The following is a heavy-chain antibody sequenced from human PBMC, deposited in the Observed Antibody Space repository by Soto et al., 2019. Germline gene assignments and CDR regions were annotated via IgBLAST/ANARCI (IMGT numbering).Heavy chain of an antibody. V-gene: IGHV3-74*01. D-gene: IGHD3-22*01. Sequence: VQLVESGGGLVQPGGSLRLSCAASGFTSSSYWIHWVRQAPGKGLVWVSRISNDGSSTNYADSVKGRFTISRDNAKKTVYLQMNSLRAEDTAVYYCARDTYYYDSSDHFSADAFDIWGQGTMVTVSS. CDR1: GFTSSSYW. CDR2: ISNDGSST. J-gene: IGHJ3*02. CDR3: ARDTYYYDSSDHFSADAFDI.